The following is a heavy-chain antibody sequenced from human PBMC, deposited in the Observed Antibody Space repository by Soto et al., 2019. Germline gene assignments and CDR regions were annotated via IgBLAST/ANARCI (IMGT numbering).Heavy chain of an antibody. Sequence: SETLSLTCAVSGYSISSGYYWGWIRQPPGKGLEWIGSIYHSGSTYYNPSLKSRVSISVDTSKNQFSLRLSSVTAEDTAMYYCARRHSSSWYGLDYWGQGTLVTVSS. V-gene: IGHV4-38-2*01. J-gene: IGHJ4*02. CDR1: GYSISSGYY. CDR2: IYHSGST. CDR3: ARRHSSSWYGLDY. D-gene: IGHD6-13*01.